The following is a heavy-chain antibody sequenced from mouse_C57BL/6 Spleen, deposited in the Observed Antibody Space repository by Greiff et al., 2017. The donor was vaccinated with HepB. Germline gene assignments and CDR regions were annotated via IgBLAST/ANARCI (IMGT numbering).Heavy chain of an antibody. J-gene: IGHJ4*01. Sequence: VQLQQSGPGLVQPSQSLSITCPVSGFSLTSYGVHWVHQSPGKGLEWLGVIWSGGSTDDNAAFISRLSISKDNFKSQVFFIRNSLQAHDTAIYYCARKGGVRWLRQDAMDYWGQGTSVTVSS. D-gene: IGHD2-2*01. CDR2: IWSGGST. V-gene: IGHV2-2*01. CDR3: ARKGGVRWLRQDAMDY. CDR1: GFSLTSYG.